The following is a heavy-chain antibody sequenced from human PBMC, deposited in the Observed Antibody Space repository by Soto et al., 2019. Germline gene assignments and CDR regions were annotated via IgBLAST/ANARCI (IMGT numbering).Heavy chain of an antibody. CDR3: ARTARVPDF. J-gene: IGHJ4*02. D-gene: IGHD2-2*01. Sequence: PSETLSLTCTVSGASVTTYYWSWFRQPPGQGLESLGYIYHTGVTNSNPSLRGRLSISIDTAKNQFSLKLSSVTSADTAIYYCARTARVPDFWGPGILVTVSS. V-gene: IGHV4-59*02. CDR2: IYHTGVT. CDR1: GASVTTYY.